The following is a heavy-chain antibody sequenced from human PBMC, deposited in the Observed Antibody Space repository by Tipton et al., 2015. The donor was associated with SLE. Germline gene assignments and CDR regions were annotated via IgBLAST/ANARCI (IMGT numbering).Heavy chain of an antibody. Sequence: SLRLSCAASGFTFSSYWMHWVRQAPGKGLVWVSRINSDGSSTSYADSVKGRFTISRDNAKNTLYLQMNSLRAEDTAVYYCARGRVVPAAISDYYYYMDVWDKGPTVTVSS. J-gene: IGHJ6*03. CDR1: GFTFSSYW. D-gene: IGHD2-2*02. V-gene: IGHV3-74*01. CDR3: ARGRVVPAAISDYYYYMDV. CDR2: INSDGSST.